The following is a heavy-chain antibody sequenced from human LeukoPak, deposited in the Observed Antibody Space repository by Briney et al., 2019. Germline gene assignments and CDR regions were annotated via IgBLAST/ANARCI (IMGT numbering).Heavy chain of an antibody. CDR2: IYYSGST. D-gene: IGHD3-3*01. Sequence: SETLSLTCTVSGGSVSGGDCYWSWIRQPPGKGLEWIGYIYYSGSTYYNPSLKSRATISVDTSKNQFSLKLSSVTAADTAVYYCARHEESYYDFWSGYHASSNWFDPWGQGTLVTVSS. J-gene: IGHJ5*02. CDR3: ARHEESYYDFWSGYHASSNWFDP. V-gene: IGHV4-30-4*01. CDR1: GGSVSGGDCY.